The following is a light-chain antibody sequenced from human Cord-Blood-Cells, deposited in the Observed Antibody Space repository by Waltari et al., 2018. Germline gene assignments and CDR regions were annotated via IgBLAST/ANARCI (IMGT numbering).Light chain of an antibody. Sequence: QSALTQPASVSGSPGQSITISCTGTSSDVGSYNLFSWYQQHPGKAPKLMIYAGSKRPSGVSNRFAGSKSGNTASLTISGLQAEDEADYYCCSYAGSSTFVVFGGGTKLTVL. CDR1: SSDVGSYNL. CDR2: AGS. CDR3: CSYAGSSTFVV. J-gene: IGLJ2*01. V-gene: IGLV2-23*03.